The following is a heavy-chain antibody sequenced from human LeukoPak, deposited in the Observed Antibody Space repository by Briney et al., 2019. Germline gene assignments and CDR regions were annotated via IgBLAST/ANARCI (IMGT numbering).Heavy chain of an antibody. CDR2: MNSDGSTT. Sequence: GGSLRPSCAASGFTFSNYWMHWVRQAPGKGLVWVSRMNSDGSTTSYADSVKGRFTISRDNAKNTLYLQMNSLRAEDTAAYYCARSTAARTFDYWGQGSLVTVSS. D-gene: IGHD6-6*01. V-gene: IGHV3-74*01. CDR3: ARSTAARTFDY. CDR1: GFTFSNYW. J-gene: IGHJ4*02.